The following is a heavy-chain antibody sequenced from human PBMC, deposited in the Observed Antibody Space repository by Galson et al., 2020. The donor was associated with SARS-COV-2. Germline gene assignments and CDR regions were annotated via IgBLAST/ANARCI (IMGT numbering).Heavy chain of an antibody. J-gene: IGHJ4*02. Sequence: ASETLSLTCTVSGGSISSYYWSWIRQPPGKGLEWIGYIYYSGSTNYNPSLKSRVTISVDTSKNQFSLKLSSVTAADTAVYYCARDSDDYYGSGSHRYDYWGQGTLLTVSS. CDR1: GGSISSYY. V-gene: IGHV4-59*12. CDR2: IYYSGST. D-gene: IGHD3-10*01. CDR3: ARDSDDYYGSGSHRYDY.